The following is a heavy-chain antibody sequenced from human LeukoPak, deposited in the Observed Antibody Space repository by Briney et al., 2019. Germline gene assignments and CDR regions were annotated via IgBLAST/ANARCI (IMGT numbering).Heavy chain of an antibody. CDR2: INWNGGST. CDR3: ARDLMGIAYRGAFYY. J-gene: IGHJ4*02. V-gene: IGHV3-20*04. Sequence: GGSLRLSCAASGFTFDDYGLSWVRQAPGKGLEWVSGINWNGGSTGYADSVKGRFTISGDNAKNSLYLQMNSLRAEDTAVYYCARDLMGIAYRGAFYYWGQGTLVSVSS. CDR1: GFTFDDYG. D-gene: IGHD6-13*01.